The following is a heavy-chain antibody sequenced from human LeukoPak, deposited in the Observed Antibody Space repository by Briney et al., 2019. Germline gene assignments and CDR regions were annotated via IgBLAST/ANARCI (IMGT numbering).Heavy chain of an antibody. Sequence: GGSLRLSCSASGXTFSSYAMHWVRQAPGKGLEYVSAISSNGGSTYYADSVKGRFTISRDNSKNTLYLQMSSLRAEDTAVYYCVKGDSSAWNAFDIWGQGTMVTVSS. CDR3: VKGDSSAWNAFDI. CDR2: ISSNGGST. J-gene: IGHJ3*02. V-gene: IGHV3-64D*09. D-gene: IGHD6-25*01. CDR1: GXTFSSYA.